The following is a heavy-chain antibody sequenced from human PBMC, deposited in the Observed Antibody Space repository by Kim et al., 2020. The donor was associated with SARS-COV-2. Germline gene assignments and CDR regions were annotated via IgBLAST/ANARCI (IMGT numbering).Heavy chain of an antibody. Sequence: SETLSLTCTVSGGSISSSSYYWGWIRQPPGKGLEWIGSIYYSGSTYYNPSLKSRVTISVDTSKNQFSLKLSSVTAADTAVYYCARPICSGGSCYPIWGQG. CDR3: ARPICSGGSCYPI. CDR2: IYYSGST. J-gene: IGHJ1*01. V-gene: IGHV4-39*01. CDR1: GGSISSSSYY. D-gene: IGHD2-15*01.